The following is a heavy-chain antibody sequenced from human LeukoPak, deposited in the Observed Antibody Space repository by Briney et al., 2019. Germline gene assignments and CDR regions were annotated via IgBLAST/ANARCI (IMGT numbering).Heavy chain of an antibody. Sequence: GGSLRLSCEASGFPFKNYWMSWVRQAPGKGLEWVGNIKEDGNEDYYVDSVEGRFVIFRDNAKNSLYLQMHSLRAEDTAVYYCTRGDRGYAESLYWGRGTLVTVSS. V-gene: IGHV3-7*02. CDR1: GFPFKNYW. J-gene: IGHJ4*02. D-gene: IGHD5-12*01. CDR2: IKEDGNED. CDR3: TRGDRGYAESLY.